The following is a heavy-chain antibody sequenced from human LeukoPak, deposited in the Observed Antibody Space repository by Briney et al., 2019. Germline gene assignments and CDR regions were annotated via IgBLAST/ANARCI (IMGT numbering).Heavy chain of an antibody. J-gene: IGHJ5*02. D-gene: IGHD3-10*01. V-gene: IGHV1-2*02. CDR1: GYTFTGYY. CDR3: AREGNYYGSGSYYRTLNWFDP. CDR2: INPNSGGT. Sequence: ALVKVSCKASGYTFTGYYMHWVRQAPGQGLEWMGWINPNSGGTNYAQKFQGRVTMTRDTSISTAYMELSRLRSDDTAVYYCAREGNYYGSGSYYRTLNWFDPWGQGALVTVSS.